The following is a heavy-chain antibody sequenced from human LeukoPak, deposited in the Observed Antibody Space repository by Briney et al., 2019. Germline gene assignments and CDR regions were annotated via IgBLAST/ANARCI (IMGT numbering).Heavy chain of an antibody. D-gene: IGHD3/OR15-3a*01. CDR1: GFTFSSYG. Sequence: GGSLRLSCAASGFTFSSYGMHWVRQAPGKGLEWVGLIRDSGEAFYADFVRGRFAISRDESENTLYLQMNSLRVEDTAVYFCARDRAALQDWVEFDPWGQGTPVIVSS. CDR3: ARDRAALQDWVEFDP. CDR2: IRDSGEA. V-gene: IGHV3-30*02. J-gene: IGHJ5*02.